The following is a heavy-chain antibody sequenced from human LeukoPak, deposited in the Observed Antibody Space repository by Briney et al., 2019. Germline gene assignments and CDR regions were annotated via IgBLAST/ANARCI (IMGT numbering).Heavy chain of an antibody. CDR1: GLTVSIKY. V-gene: IGHV3-53*01. CDR3: VRGDFYDSSGYPEYYFDY. D-gene: IGHD3-22*01. Sequence: GRSLRLSCAASGLTVSIKYMSWVRQATGKGLGWVSALYSGGNTYYADSVKGRFTISRDNSKNTLYLQMNSLRAEDTAVYFCVRGDFYDSSGYPEYYFDYWGQGTLVTVSS. J-gene: IGHJ4*02. CDR2: LYSGGNT.